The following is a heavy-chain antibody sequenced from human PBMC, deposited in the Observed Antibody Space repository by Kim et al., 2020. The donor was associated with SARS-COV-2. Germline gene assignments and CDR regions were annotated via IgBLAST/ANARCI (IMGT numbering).Heavy chain of an antibody. V-gene: IGHV3-7*01. J-gene: IGHJ2*01. D-gene: IGHD2-2*01. CDR2: IKQDGSEK. CDR3: ARDIVVVPAARYFDL. Sequence: GGSLRLSCAASGFTFSSGYWMSWVRQAPGKGLEWVANIKQDGSEKYYVDSVKGRFTISRDNAKNSLYLQMNSLRAEDTAVYHCARDIVVVPAARYFDLWGRGTLVTVSS. CDR1: GFTFSSGYW.